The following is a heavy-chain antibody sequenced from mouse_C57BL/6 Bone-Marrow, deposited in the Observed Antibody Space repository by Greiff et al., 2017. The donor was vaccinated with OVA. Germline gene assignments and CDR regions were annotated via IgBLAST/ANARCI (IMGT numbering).Heavy chain of an antibody. J-gene: IGHJ3*01. V-gene: IGHV1-64*01. Sequence: QVRLQQPGAELVKPGASVKLSCKASGYTFTSYWMHWVKQRPGQGLEWIGMIHPNSGSTNYNEKFKSKATLTVDKSSSTAYMQLSSLTSEDSAVYYCARNGRSPWFAYWGQGTLVTVSA. CDR2: IHPNSGST. D-gene: IGHD1-1*01. CDR1: GYTFTSYW. CDR3: ARNGRSPWFAY.